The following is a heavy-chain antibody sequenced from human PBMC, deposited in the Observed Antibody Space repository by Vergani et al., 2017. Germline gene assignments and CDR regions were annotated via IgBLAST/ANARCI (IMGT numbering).Heavy chain of an antibody. V-gene: IGHV5-51*01. CDR3: ARRKRDGYKGNWYFDL. D-gene: IGHD5-24*01. Sequence: EVQLVQSGAEVKKPGESLKISCKGSGYGFTSYWIGWVRQMPGKGLEWMGIIYPGDSDTRYSPSFQGQVTISADKSISTAYLQWSSLKASDTAMYSCARRKRDGYKGNWYFDLWGRGTLVTVSS. CDR1: GYGFTSYW. J-gene: IGHJ2*01. CDR2: IYPGDSDT.